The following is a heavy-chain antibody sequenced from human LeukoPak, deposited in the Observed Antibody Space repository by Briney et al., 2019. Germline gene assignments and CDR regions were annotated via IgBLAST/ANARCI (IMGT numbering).Heavy chain of an antibody. V-gene: IGHV3-33*01. CDR2: IWYDGSNK. D-gene: IGHD6-13*01. Sequence: GGSLRLSCAASGFTFSNYVMHWVRQAPGKGLEWVAVIWYDGSNKYYADSVKGRFTISRDNSKNTLDLQMNSLRAEDTAVYHCARGFSSFDYWGQGTLVTVSS. J-gene: IGHJ4*02. CDR3: ARGFSSFDY. CDR1: GFTFSNYV.